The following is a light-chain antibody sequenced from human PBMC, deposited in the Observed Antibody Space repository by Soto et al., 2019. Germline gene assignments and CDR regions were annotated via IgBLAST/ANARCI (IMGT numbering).Light chain of an antibody. Sequence: DIRMTQSPTSLSASVGDRVTITCRASQTIHTYLSWYQQKPGKVPELLIYAASSLQSGVPSRFSGSGSGTEFALTIGSLQPDDFATYDCQQSYNSPWTFGQGTKVEIK. CDR1: QTIHTY. J-gene: IGKJ1*01. CDR2: AAS. CDR3: QQSYNSPWT. V-gene: IGKV1-39*01.